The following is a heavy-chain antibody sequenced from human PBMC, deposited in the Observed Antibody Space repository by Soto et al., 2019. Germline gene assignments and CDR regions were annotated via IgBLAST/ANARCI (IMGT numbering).Heavy chain of an antibody. CDR2: IYYSGST. CDR1: GGSISSYY. D-gene: IGHD5-18*01. Sequence: PSETLSLTCTVSGGSISSYYWSWIRQPPGKGLEWTGYIYYSGSTNYNPSLKSRVTISVDTSKNQFSLKLSSVTAADTAVYYCARNNVDTAMVPYYFDYWGQGTLVTVSS. CDR3: ARNNVDTAMVPYYFDY. V-gene: IGHV4-59*01. J-gene: IGHJ4*02.